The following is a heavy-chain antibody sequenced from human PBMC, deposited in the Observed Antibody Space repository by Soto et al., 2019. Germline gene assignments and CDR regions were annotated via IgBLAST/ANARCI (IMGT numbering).Heavy chain of an antibody. CDR3: ARAMGPYSYGADFDY. V-gene: IGHV1-2*02. Sequence: GASVKVSCKASGYTFTGYYIHWVRQAPGQGLEWMGWINPNSGGTDYAQKFQGRVTMTRDTSISTAYMELSRLKSDDTGVYYCARAMGPYSYGADFDYWGQGTLVTVS. CDR2: INPNSGGT. J-gene: IGHJ4*02. CDR1: GYTFTGYY. D-gene: IGHD5-18*01.